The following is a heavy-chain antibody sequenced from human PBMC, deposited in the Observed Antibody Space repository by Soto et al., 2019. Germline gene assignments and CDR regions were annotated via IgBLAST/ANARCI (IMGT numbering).Heavy chain of an antibody. CDR1: GYTITRND. Sequence: GSSVQASCKASGYTITRNDLHWVRQATGQGQEWMGWMNPNSGNTGYAQKFQGRVTMTRNTSISTAYMELSSLRSEDTAVYYCARMYFDFCGGYRDLFDCCGRG. D-gene: IGHD3-3*01. CDR2: MNPNSGNT. CDR3: ARMYFDFCGGYRDLFDC. J-gene: IGHJ4*02. V-gene: IGHV1-8*01.